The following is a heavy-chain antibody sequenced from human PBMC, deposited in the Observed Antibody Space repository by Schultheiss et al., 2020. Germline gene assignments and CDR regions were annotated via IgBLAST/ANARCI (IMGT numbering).Heavy chain of an antibody. CDR1: SFSITENY. V-gene: IGHV4-59*12. CDR2: IYSGGSL. CDR3: VRGGRLGPDY. Sequence: SETLSLTCTVSSFSITENYWSWIRQPPGMGLEWIAYIYSGGSLNHNPSLKGRATISLDTSAKQFSLKLRSVTAADTAVYYCVRGGRLGPDYWGRGTLVTGSS. D-gene: IGHD3-16*01. J-gene: IGHJ4*02.